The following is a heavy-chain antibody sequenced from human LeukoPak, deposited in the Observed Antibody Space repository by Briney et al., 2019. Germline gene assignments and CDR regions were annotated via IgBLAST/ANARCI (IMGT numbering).Heavy chain of an antibody. Sequence: SQTLSLTCTVSGGSISSGGYYWSWIRQHPGKGLEWIGYIYYSGSTYYNPSLKSRVTISVDTSKNQFSLKLSSVTAADTAVCYCARDRAYSSGWYFDYWGQGTLVTVSS. CDR2: IYYSGST. D-gene: IGHD6-19*01. CDR1: GGSISSGGYY. V-gene: IGHV4-31*03. CDR3: ARDRAYSSGWYFDY. J-gene: IGHJ4*02.